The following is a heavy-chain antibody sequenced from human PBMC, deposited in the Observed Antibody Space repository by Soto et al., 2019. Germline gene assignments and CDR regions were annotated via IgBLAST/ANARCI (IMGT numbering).Heavy chain of an antibody. CDR3: GSVTYSYGLPAGMDF. CDR2: ISYDGSNK. D-gene: IGHD5-18*01. CDR1: GFTFSSYA. Sequence: GGSLRLSCAASGFTFSSYAMHWVRQAPGKGLEWVAVISYDGSNKYYADSVKGRFTISRDNSKNTLNLQMNSLRAEDTVLYYCGSVTYSYGLPAGMDFWGQGTTVTVSS. J-gene: IGHJ6*02. V-gene: IGHV3-30-3*01.